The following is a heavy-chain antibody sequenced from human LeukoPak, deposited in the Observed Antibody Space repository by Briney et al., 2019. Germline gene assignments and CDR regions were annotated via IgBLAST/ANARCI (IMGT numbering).Heavy chain of an antibody. J-gene: IGHJ4*02. CDR1: GGSFSGYY. CDR3: VSGWYWYYFDY. V-gene: IGHV4-34*01. Sequence: SETLSLTCAVYGGSFSGYYWSWIRQPPGKGLEWIGEINHSGSTNYNPSLKSRVTISVDTSKNRFSLKLSSVTAADTAVYYCVSGWYWYYFDYWGQGTLVTVSS. D-gene: IGHD2-8*02. CDR2: INHSGST.